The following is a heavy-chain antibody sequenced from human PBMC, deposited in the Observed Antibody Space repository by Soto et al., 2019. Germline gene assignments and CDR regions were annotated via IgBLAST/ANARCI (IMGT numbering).Heavy chain of an antibody. CDR1: GGTFSSYA. V-gene: IGHV1-69*01. D-gene: IGHD2-21*02. CDR3: ARALPLGGNSEWGWGY. Sequence: QVQLVQSGAEVKKPGSSVKVSCKASGGTFSSYAISWVRQAAGQGLEWMGGIIPIFGTANSAQKFQGRVTITAAESTRTAYMELISLRSEDTAVYYCARALPLGGNSEWGWGYWGQGTLVTVSS. CDR2: IIPIFGTA. J-gene: IGHJ4*02.